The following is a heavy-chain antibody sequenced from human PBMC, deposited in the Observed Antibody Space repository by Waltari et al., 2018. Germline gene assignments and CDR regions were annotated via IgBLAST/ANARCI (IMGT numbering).Heavy chain of an antibody. CDR3: AKASDSSSWFFDC. Sequence: EVQLVGSGGDLVHPGGSLRLSCTASGFTFTRYAMSWVRQAPGKGLEWVSTITGSGDSTYYADSVKGRFTISRDNSKNTLYLQMNSLRAEDTAVYYCAKASDSSSWFFDCWGQGILVTVSS. CDR2: ITGSGDST. D-gene: IGHD6-13*01. J-gene: IGHJ4*02. V-gene: IGHV3-23*04. CDR1: GFTFTRYA.